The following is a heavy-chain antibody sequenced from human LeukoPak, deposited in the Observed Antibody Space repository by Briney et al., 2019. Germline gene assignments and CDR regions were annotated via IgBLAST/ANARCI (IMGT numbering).Heavy chain of an antibody. V-gene: IGHV3-30-3*01. J-gene: IGHJ4*02. CDR2: ISYDGSNK. Sequence: GGSLRLSCAASGFIFSSYAMHWVRQAPGKGLEWVAVISYDGSNKYYADSVKGRFTISRDNSKNTLYLQMNSLRAEDTAVYYCARGYYDSSGYHYFDYWGQGTLVTVSS. CDR1: GFIFSSYA. D-gene: IGHD3-22*01. CDR3: ARGYYDSSGYHYFDY.